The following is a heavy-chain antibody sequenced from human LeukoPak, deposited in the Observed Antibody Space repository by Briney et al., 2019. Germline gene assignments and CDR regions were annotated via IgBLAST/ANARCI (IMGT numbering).Heavy chain of an antibody. Sequence: QPGGSLRLSCAASGFMFDDYGMSWVRQAPGKGLEWVSGINWSGGRTGYRDSLKGRFTISRDNAKNTLYLQMNSLRAEDTALYYCARDLTRTDNWGQGTLVTVSS. CDR1: GFMFDDYG. CDR3: ARDLTRTDN. V-gene: IGHV3-20*04. CDR2: INWSGGRT. J-gene: IGHJ4*02. D-gene: IGHD1/OR15-1a*01.